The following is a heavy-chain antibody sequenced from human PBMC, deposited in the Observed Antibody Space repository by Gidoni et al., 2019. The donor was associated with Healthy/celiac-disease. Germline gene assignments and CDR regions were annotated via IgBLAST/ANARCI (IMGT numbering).Heavy chain of an antibody. D-gene: IGHD3-10*01. V-gene: IGHV7-4-1*02. CDR1: GYTFTSSA. Sequence: QVQLVQSGSELKKPGASVKVSCKASGYTFTSSAMNWVRQAPGQGLEWMGWINTNTGNPTYAQGFTGRFVFSLDTSVSTAYLQISSLKAEETAVYYCARPTAGRFREDYYYMDVWGKGTTVTVSS. CDR2: INTNTGNP. J-gene: IGHJ6*03. CDR3: ARPTAGRFREDYYYMDV.